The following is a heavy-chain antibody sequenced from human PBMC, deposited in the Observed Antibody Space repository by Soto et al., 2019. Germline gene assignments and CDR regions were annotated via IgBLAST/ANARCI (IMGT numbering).Heavy chain of an antibody. CDR3: AATYYYDSSGYSNFDY. J-gene: IGHJ4*02. CDR2: IVVGSGNT. CDR1: GFTFTSSA. Sequence: SVKVSCKASGFTFTSSAVQWVRQAREQRLEWIGWIVVGSGNTNYAQKFQERVTITRDMSTSTAYMELSSLRSEDTAVYYCAATYYYDSSGYSNFDYWGQGTLVTVSS. V-gene: IGHV1-58*01. D-gene: IGHD3-22*01.